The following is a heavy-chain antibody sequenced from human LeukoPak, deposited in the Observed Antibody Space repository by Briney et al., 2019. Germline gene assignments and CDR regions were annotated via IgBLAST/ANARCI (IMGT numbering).Heavy chain of an antibody. D-gene: IGHD5-24*01. Sequence: SETLSLTCTVSGGSISYYYWSWIRQPAGKGLGWIGRIYTSGSTNYNPSLKSRVTMSVDTSKNQFFLKVSSVTAADTAVYFCARIRWETFDYWGQGTLVTVSS. CDR3: ARIRWETFDY. V-gene: IGHV4-4*07. J-gene: IGHJ4*02. CDR2: IYTSGST. CDR1: GGSISYYY.